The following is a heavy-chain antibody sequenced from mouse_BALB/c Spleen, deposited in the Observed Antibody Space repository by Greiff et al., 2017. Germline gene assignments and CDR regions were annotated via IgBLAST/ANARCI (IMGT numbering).Heavy chain of an antibody. D-gene: IGHD2-4*01. CDR3: ARWMITGYFDV. CDR1: GYTFTDYN. Sequence: VQLQQSGPELVKPGASVKIPCKASGYTFTDYNMDWVKQSHGKSLEWIGDINPNNGGTIYNQKFKGKATLTVDKSSSTAYMELRSLTSEDTAVYYCARWMITGYFDVWGAGTTVTVSS. V-gene: IGHV1-18*01. CDR2: INPNNGGT. J-gene: IGHJ1*01.